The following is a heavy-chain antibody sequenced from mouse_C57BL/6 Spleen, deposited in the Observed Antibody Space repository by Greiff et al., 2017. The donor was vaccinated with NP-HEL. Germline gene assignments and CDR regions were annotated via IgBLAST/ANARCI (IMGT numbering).Heavy chain of an antibody. J-gene: IGHJ2*01. CDR1: GYTFTSYW. CDR2: IDPSDSET. CDR3: ARDEYSNYSYYFDY. Sequence: VQLQQPGAELVRPGSSVKLSCKASGYTFTSYWMHWVKQRPIQGLEWIGNIDPSDSETHYNQKFKDKATLTVDKSSSTAYMQLSSLTSEDSAVYYCARDEYSNYSYYFDYWGQGTTLTVSS. D-gene: IGHD2-5*01. V-gene: IGHV1-52*01.